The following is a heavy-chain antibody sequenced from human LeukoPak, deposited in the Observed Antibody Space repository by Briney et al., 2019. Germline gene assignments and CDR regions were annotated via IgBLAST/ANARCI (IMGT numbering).Heavy chain of an antibody. V-gene: IGHV4-39*07. CDR1: GGSISSSSYY. Sequence: PSETLSLTCTVSGGSISSSSYYWGWIRQPPGKGLEWIGSIYYSGSTYYNPSLKSRVTMSVDTSKNQFSLKLSSVTAADTAVYYCARGKDYYDSSGYYYSDWFDPWGQGTLVTVSS. CDR3: ARGKDYYDSSGYYYSDWFDP. J-gene: IGHJ5*02. D-gene: IGHD3-22*01. CDR2: IYYSGST.